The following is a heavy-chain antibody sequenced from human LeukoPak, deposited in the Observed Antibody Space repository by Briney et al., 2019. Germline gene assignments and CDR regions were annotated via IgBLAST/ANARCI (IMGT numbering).Heavy chain of an antibody. V-gene: IGHV3-23*01. CDR2: ISDSGAST. CDR1: GFTFSSSG. J-gene: IGHJ4*02. Sequence: GGSLRLSCAASGFTFSSSGMSWVRQAPGKGLEWVSAISDSGASTYYADSVKGRFTISRDNSKNTLYLQMSSLRAEDTAVYYCAGGGADAGTYWGQGTLVTVSS. D-gene: IGHD1-7*01. CDR3: AGGGADAGTY.